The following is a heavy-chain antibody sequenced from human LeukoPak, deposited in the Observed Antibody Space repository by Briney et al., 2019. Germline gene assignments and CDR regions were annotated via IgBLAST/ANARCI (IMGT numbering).Heavy chain of an antibody. CDR1: GFTFNTYD. V-gene: IGHV3-48*03. D-gene: IGHD3-10*01. Sequence: GGSLRLSCVTSGFTFNTYDMNWVRQAPGKGPEWVSYISASGSVTYYADSVKGRFTISRDNAKNSLYLQMNSLRAEDTAVYYCARAGNYYGRHTNWFDPWGQGTLVTVSS. J-gene: IGHJ5*02. CDR3: ARAGNYYGRHTNWFDP. CDR2: ISASGSVT.